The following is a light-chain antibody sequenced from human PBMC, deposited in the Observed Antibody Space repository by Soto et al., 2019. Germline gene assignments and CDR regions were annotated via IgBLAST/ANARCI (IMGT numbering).Light chain of an antibody. Sequence: EIVLTQSPGTLYLSPGERATLSCRATQSVSSNLAWYQQKRGQAPRLLIYGASNRATGIPDRFSGSGSGTDFTLTITRLEPEDFAVYYCQQYGSSPRTFGQGTKVDIK. V-gene: IGKV3-20*01. CDR3: QQYGSSPRT. J-gene: IGKJ2*01. CDR1: QSVSSN. CDR2: GAS.